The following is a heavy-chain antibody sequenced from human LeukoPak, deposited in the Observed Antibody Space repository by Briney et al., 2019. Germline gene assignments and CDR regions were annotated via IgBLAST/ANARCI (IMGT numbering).Heavy chain of an antibody. V-gene: IGHV3-23*01. CDR3: AKGLESSVWYTPIDY. CDR2: ISSSGGST. Sequence: GGSLRLSCAASGFTFSNFAMRWVRKDAGKGLGWVSGISSSGGSTYYADFVKGRFTVSRANSKNTLYLQMSSLRAEDKAGYYCAKGLESSVWYTPIDYWGQGTLVTVSS. J-gene: IGHJ4*02. D-gene: IGHD6-19*01. CDR1: GFTFSNFA.